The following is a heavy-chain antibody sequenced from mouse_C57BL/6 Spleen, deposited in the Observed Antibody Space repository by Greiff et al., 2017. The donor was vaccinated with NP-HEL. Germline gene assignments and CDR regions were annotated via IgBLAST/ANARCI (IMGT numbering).Heavy chain of an antibody. J-gene: IGHJ2*01. CDR1: GYTFTDYN. Sequence: EVKLMESGPELVKPGASVKIPCKASGYTFTDYNMDWVKQSHGKSLEWIGDINPNNGGTIYNQKFKGKATLTVDKSSSTAYMELRSLTSEDTAVYYCARMNYGSSRGYYFDYWGQGTTLTVSS. D-gene: IGHD1-1*01. CDR3: ARMNYGSSRGYYFDY. V-gene: IGHV1-18*01. CDR2: INPNNGGT.